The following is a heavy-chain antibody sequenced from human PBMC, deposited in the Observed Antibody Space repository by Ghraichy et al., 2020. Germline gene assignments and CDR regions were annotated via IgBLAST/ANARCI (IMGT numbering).Heavy chain of an antibody. V-gene: IGHV1-24*01. CDR2: FHPEDGET. J-gene: IGHJ4*02. Sequence: ASVKVSCKVSGYTLSVLSMHWVRQAPGKGLEWMGGFHPEDGETIYAQKFQGRVTMMEDTFTDTSYMELSSLRSEDTAVYYCATEARDWGGPPTYWGQGTLVTVSS. CDR1: GYTLSVLS. D-gene: IGHD2/OR15-2a*01. CDR3: ATEARDWGGPPTY.